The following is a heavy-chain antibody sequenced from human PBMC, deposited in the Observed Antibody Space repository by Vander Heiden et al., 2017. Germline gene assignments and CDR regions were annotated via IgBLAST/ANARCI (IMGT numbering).Heavy chain of an antibody. CDR1: GVSISVNNW. CDR3: AGDDLLSGIAY. V-gene: IGHV4-4*02. CDR2: IYHSGNT. Sequence: VQLQGSVPGLVKPSGTLSLTCAASGVSISVNNWWSWVRQTPGKGLEWIGEIYHSGNTNYNPSLQSRVSISLDKSKNQFSLTLTSVTAADTAMYYCAGDDLLSGIAYWGQGTLVTVSS. D-gene: IGHD3-3*01. J-gene: IGHJ4*02.